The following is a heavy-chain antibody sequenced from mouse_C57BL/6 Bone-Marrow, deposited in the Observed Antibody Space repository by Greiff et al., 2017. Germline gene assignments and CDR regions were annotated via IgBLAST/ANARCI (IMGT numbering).Heavy chain of an antibody. J-gene: IGHJ1*03. CDR3: ASGSSYGYWYFDV. V-gene: IGHV1-63*01. CDR1: GYTFTNYW. Sequence: QVQLQQSGAELVRPGTSVKMSCTASGYTFTNYWIGWAKQRPGHGLEWIGDIYPGGGYTNYNEKFKGKATLTANKSSSTAYMQFSSLTSEDSAIYYCASGSSYGYWYFDVWGTGTTVTVSS. D-gene: IGHD1-1*01. CDR2: IYPGGGYT.